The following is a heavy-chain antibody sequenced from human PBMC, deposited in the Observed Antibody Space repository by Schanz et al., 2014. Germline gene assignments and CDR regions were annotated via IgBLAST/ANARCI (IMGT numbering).Heavy chain of an antibody. V-gene: IGHV3-21*04. CDR1: GFTFSSYS. CDR3: ARDEGRDGYNLAFDV. D-gene: IGHD5-12*01. CDR2: ISRSSSSI. J-gene: IGHJ3*01. Sequence: EVQLVESGGGLVKPGGSLRLSCAASGFTFSSYSMNWVRQAPGKGLEWVSSISRSSSSIYYADSVKGRFTISRDNSKNTLYLQMNSLRAEDTAVYFCARDEGRDGYNLAFDVWGQGTLVTVSS.